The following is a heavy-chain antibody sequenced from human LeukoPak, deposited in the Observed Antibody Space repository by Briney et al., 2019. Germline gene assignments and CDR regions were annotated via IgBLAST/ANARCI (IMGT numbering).Heavy chain of an antibody. CDR3: ARGRKYCSGGSCYLYYFDY. D-gene: IGHD2-15*01. J-gene: IGHJ4*02. CDR2: IYYSGST. CDR1: GGSISSSSYY. Sequence: SSETLSLTCTVSGGSISSSSYYWGWIRQPPGKGLEWIGSIYYSGSTYYNPSLKSRVTISVDTSKNQFSLKLSSVTAADTAVYYCARGRKYCSGGSCYLYYFDYWGQGTLVTVSS. V-gene: IGHV4-39*01.